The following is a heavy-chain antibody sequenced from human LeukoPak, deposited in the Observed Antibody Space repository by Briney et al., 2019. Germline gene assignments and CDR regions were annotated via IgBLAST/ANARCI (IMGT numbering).Heavy chain of an antibody. J-gene: IGHJ4*02. CDR2: ISAYNGNT. CDR1: GYTFTSYG. D-gene: IGHD2-21*02. Sequence: ASVKVSCKASGYTFTSYGISWVRQAPGQGVEWMGWISAYNGNTNYAQKLQGRVTMTTDTSTSTDYMELRSLRSDDTAVYYCARDGRAYCGGDCYRGKDYWGQGTLVTVSS. CDR3: ARDGRAYCGGDCYRGKDY. V-gene: IGHV1-18*01.